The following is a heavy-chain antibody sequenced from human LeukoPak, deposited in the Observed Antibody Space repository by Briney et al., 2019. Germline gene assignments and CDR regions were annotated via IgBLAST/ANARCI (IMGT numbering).Heavy chain of an antibody. D-gene: IGHD2/OR15-2a*01. V-gene: IGHV1-69*05. CDR2: IIPIFGTA. CDR1: GYTFTSYD. Sequence: SVKVSCKASGYTFTSYDINWVRQATGQGLEWMGGIIPIFGTANYAQKFQGRVTITTDESTSTAYMELSSLRSEDTAVYYCASPSALISTDYYYYYMDVWGKGTTVTVSS. J-gene: IGHJ6*03. CDR3: ASPSALISTDYYYYYMDV.